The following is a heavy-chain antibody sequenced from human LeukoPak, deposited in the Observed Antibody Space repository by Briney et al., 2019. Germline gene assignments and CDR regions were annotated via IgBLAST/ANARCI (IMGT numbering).Heavy chain of an antibody. D-gene: IGHD6-13*01. Sequence: PSQTLSLTCAVSGGSTSSGGYSWSWIRQPPGKGLEWIGYIYHSGSTYYNPSLKSRVTISVDRSKNQFSLKLSSVTAADTAVYYCARSIAAAPLAQRGWYFDYWGQGTLVTVSS. CDR2: IYHSGST. CDR1: GGSTSSGGYS. CDR3: ARSIAAAPLAQRGWYFDY. J-gene: IGHJ4*02. V-gene: IGHV4-30-2*01.